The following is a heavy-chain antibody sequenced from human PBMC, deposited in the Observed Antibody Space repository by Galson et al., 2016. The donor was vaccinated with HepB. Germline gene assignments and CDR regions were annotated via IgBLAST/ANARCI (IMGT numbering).Heavy chain of an antibody. CDR2: ISSDGSSK. D-gene: IGHD3-10*01. CDR3: ARAGFYGSGIYHYYAMDV. CDR1: RFTFSSYA. Sequence: SLRLSCAASRFTFSSYAFHWVRRAPGKGLEWVAVISSDGSSKYYADSVKVRFTISRDTSKNTLFLQMDSLRAEDTAVYYCARAGFYGSGIYHYYAMDVWGQGTTVTVSS. J-gene: IGHJ6*02. V-gene: IGHV3-30-3*01.